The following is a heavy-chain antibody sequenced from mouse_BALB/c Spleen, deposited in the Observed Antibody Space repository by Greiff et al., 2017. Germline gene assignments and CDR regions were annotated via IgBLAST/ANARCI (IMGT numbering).Heavy chain of an antibody. D-gene: IGHD2-4*01. J-gene: IGHJ3*01. CDR2: ISYSGST. V-gene: IGHV3-8*02. Sequence: EVQLQQSGPSLVKPSQTLSLTCSVTGDSITSGYWNWIRKFPGNKLEYMGYISYSGSTYYNPSLKSRISITRDTSKNQYYLQLNSVTTEDTATYYCARWSGYDFNTFAYWGQGTLVTVSA. CDR3: ARWSGYDFNTFAY. CDR1: GDSITSGY.